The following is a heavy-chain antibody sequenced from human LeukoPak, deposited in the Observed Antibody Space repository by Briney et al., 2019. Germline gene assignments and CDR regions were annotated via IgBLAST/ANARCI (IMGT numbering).Heavy chain of an antibody. CDR1: GYTFTSYA. CDR2: INTGTGNP. V-gene: IGHV7-4-1*02. D-gene: IGHD2-21*01. CDR3: ASFGAYSFDY. J-gene: IGHJ4*02. Sequence: ASVKVSCKTSGYTFTSYAMNCVRQAPGQGLEFMGWINTGTGNPTYAQGFTGRFVFSLDTSVTTAYLQISTLRPEDTAVYYCASFGAYSFDYWGQGTLVTVSS.